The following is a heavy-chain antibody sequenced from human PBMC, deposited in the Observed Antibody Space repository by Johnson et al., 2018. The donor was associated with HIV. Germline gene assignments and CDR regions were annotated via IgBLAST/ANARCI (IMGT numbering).Heavy chain of an antibody. J-gene: IGHJ3*02. CDR3: AKGPITDDAFDI. Sequence: QVQLVESGGGVVQPGRSLRLSCAASGFTFSSYAMHWVRQAPGKGLEWVAVISYDGSNKYYADSVKGRFTISRDNSKNTLHLRMNNLRAEDTAVYYCAKGPITDDAFDIWGQGTMVTVSS. CDR1: GFTFSSYA. V-gene: IGHV3-30*04. CDR2: ISYDGSNK. D-gene: IGHD5-12*01.